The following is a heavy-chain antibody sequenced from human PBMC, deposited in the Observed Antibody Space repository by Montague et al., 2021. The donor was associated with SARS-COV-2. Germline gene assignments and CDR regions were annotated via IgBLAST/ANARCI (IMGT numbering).Heavy chain of an antibody. CDR3: AKSGVVINPYYYYGMDV. J-gene: IGHJ6*02. CDR1: GFTFSSYA. V-gene: IGHV3-23*01. Sequence: SLRLSCAASGFTFSSYALTWVRQAPGKGLEWVSAISNSGGRTYYADSVKGRFTISRDNSKNTLYLQMNSQRGEDTAIYYCAKSGVVINPYYYYGMDVWGQGTTVTVSS. D-gene: IGHD3-22*01. CDR2: ISNSGGRT.